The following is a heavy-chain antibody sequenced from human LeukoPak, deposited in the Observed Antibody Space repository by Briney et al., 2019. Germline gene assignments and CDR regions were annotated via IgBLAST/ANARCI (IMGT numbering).Heavy chain of an antibody. Sequence: GGSLRLSCAASGFTFDDYGMSWVRQAPGKGLEWVSGINWNGGSTGYADSVKGRFTISRDNSKNTLYLQLNSLRAEDTAVYYCAKDRADIVVVPSVIIDYWGQGTLVTVSS. V-gene: IGHV3-20*04. D-gene: IGHD2-2*01. J-gene: IGHJ4*02. CDR3: AKDRADIVVVPSVIIDY. CDR2: INWNGGST. CDR1: GFTFDDYG.